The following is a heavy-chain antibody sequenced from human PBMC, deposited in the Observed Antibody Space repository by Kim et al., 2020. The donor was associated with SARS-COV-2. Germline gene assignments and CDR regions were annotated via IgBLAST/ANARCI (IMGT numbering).Heavy chain of an antibody. CDR3: AGDPSRGMCYPFEI. Sequence: GGSLRLSCVASGFPFNNYGIHWIRQAPGAGLEWVAFICSNGAKKFYADSVKGRFTISKDNAKNTAYLEMNSLRGDDTASYYCAGDPSRGMCYPFEIWGQGTNVIVPA. D-gene: IGHD1-26*01. CDR1: GFPFNNYG. J-gene: IGHJ3*02. V-gene: IGHV3-33*01. CDR2: ICSNGAKK.